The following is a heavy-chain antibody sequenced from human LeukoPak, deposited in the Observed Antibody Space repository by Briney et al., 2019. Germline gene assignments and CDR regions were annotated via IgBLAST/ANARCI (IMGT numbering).Heavy chain of an antibody. V-gene: IGHV1-46*01. CDR1: GYTFTMYY. Sequence: ASVTVSCKASGYTFTMYYIHWVRQAPGQGREWMGMIDPSGGSTTYAQNFQGRVTMTRDTSMSTVYMELSSLRSEDTAVFYCARAYAGSWYSFDSWGQGTLVTVSS. CDR3: ARAYAGSWYSFDS. D-gene: IGHD6-13*01. CDR2: IDPSGGST. J-gene: IGHJ4*02.